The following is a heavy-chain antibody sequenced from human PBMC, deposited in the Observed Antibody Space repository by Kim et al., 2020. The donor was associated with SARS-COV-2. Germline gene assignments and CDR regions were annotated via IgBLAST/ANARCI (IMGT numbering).Heavy chain of an antibody. V-gene: IGHV1-18*01. Sequence: ASVKVSCKASGYTFTSYGISWVRQAPGQGLEWMGWISAYNGNTNYAQKLQGRVTMTTHTTTSTDDMDLRSLRSDDTAVYHGYLYDFWSGHNRFDPWGQGT. D-gene: IGHD3-3*01. CDR2: ISAYNGNT. J-gene: IGHJ5*02. CDR1: GYTFTSYG. CDR3: YLYDFWSGHNRFDP.